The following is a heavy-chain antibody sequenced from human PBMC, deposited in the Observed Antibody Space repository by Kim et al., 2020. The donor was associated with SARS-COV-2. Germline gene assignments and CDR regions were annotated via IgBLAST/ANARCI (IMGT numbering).Heavy chain of an antibody. D-gene: IGHD3-22*01. V-gene: IGHV4-34*01. CDR2: INHSGST. CDR3: ARGRYYYDSSGYSWYFDL. Sequence: SETLSLTCAVYGGSFSGYYWSWIRQPPGKGLEWIGEINHSGSTNYNPSLKSRVTISVDTSKNQFSLKLSSVTAADTAVYYCARGRYYYDSSGYSWYFDL. CDR1: GGSFSGYY. J-gene: IGHJ2*01.